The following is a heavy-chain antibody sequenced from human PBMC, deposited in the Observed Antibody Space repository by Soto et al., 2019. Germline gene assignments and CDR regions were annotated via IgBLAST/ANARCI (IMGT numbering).Heavy chain of an antibody. V-gene: IGHV4-59*01. Sequence: QVQLQESGPGLVKPSETLSLTSTVSGGPISGYYWSWIRQAPGTGLEWIGYIYYSGTTNYDPSLMSRVTMSVDTSKNQFSLKLSSVTTADTAVYYCARLTGGTYLSFYYYICVWGKGTTVTVSS. D-gene: IGHD2-8*02. CDR1: GGPISGYY. CDR2: IYYSGTT. CDR3: ARLTGGTYLSFYYYICV. J-gene: IGHJ6*03.